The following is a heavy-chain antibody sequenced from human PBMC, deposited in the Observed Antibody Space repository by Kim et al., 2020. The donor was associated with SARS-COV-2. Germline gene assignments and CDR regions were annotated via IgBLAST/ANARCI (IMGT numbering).Heavy chain of an antibody. D-gene: IGHD5-12*01. V-gene: IGHV4-59*01. CDR1: GGSISSYY. Sequence: SETLSLTCTVSGGSISSYYWSWIRQPPGKGLEWIGYIYYSGSTNYNPSLKSRVTISVDTSKNQFSLKLSSVTAADTAVYYCARDDGGYDYFDYWGQGTLVTVSS. J-gene: IGHJ4*02. CDR3: ARDDGGYDYFDY. CDR2: IYYSGST.